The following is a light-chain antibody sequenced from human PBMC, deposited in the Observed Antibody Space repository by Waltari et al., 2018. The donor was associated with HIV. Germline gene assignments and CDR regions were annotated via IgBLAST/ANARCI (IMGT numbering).Light chain of an antibody. Sequence: DIQMTQSPSTLSASVGDRVTITCRASQDITKWVAWYQQKPGKVPKLLIHQASILMNGVPSRFSGSGFGTDFSLKISSLQPDDFATYFCQQYSLYFVSFGQGTKVDIK. CDR1: QDITKW. CDR2: QAS. J-gene: IGKJ2*03. V-gene: IGKV1-5*03. CDR3: QQYSLYFVS.